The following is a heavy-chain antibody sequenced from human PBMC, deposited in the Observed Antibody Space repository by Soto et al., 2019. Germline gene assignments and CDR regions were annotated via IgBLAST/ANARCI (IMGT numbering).Heavy chain of an antibody. V-gene: IGHV5-51*03. Sequence: EVQLVQSGAEVKKPGESLKISCKGSGYTFTSNWIGWVRQMPGKGLEWMGIIYPGDSETRYSPSFQGQVTISADKSINTASVHWSSLKASDTAIYYCARTFGGHLYSFDFWGQGTLVTVSS. CDR2: IYPGDSET. CDR1: GYTFTSNW. D-gene: IGHD3-16*01. CDR3: ARTFGGHLYSFDF. J-gene: IGHJ4*02.